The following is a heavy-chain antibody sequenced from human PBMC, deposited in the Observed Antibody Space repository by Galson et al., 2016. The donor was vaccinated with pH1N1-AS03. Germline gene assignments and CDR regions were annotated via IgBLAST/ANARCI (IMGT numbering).Heavy chain of an antibody. D-gene: IGHD5-24*01. CDR2: ILYDGNRK. V-gene: IGHV3-30*15. CDR3: ARDYYERDSYYYSAAGY. J-gene: IGHJ4*02. Sequence: SLRLSCAASEFTFVRYKLHWVRQAPGKGLEWVAVILYDGNRKYYADSVNGRFTISRDNSKNTLYLQMGSLRPEDTAVYYCARDYYERDSYYYSAAGYWGQGTQVTVSS. CDR1: EFTFVRYK.